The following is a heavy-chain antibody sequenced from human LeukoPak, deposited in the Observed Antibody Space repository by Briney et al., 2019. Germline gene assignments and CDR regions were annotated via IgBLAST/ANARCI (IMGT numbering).Heavy chain of an antibody. CDR2: ISTSSSIM. Sequence: GGSLRLSCAASGLTLSSYTLNWVRQAPGKGLEWVSYISTSSSIMYYADSVKGRFTISRDNSKNTLYLQMNSLRAEDTAVYYCARSYSGSYFDAFDIWGQGTMVTVSS. CDR1: GLTLSSYT. CDR3: ARSYSGSYFDAFDI. V-gene: IGHV3-48*01. J-gene: IGHJ3*02. D-gene: IGHD1-26*01.